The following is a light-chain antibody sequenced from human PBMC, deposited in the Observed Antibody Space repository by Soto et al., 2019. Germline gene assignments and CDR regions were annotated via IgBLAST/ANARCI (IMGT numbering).Light chain of an antibody. J-gene: IGLJ2*01. Sequence: QSALTQPPSASGSPGQSVTISCTGTSSDVGGYNYVSWSQQHPGKAPKVMIYEVSKRPSGVPDRFSGSKSGNTASLTVSGXXXXXXXXXYCSXYGGRNNLLFGGGTKLTVL. V-gene: IGLV2-8*01. CDR3: SXYGGRNNLL. CDR1: SSDVGGYNY. CDR2: EVS.